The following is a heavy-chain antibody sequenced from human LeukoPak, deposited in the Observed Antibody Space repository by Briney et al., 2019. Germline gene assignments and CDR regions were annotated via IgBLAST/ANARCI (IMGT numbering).Heavy chain of an antibody. Sequence: GGSLRLSCAASGFTFSNYNMNWVRQAPGKGLEWVSGISGSDGSTYYADSVKGRFIISRDNSKNTLYLQMNSLRAEDTAVYYCAKNIGGFDYWGQGTLVTVSS. CDR2: ISGSDGST. CDR3: AKNIGGFDY. V-gene: IGHV3-23*01. CDR1: GFTFSNYN. J-gene: IGHJ4*02. D-gene: IGHD2-15*01.